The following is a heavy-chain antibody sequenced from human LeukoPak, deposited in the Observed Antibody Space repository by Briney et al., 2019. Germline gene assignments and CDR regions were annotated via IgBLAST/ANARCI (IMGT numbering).Heavy chain of an antibody. D-gene: IGHD3-10*01. Sequence: SETLSLTCSVSGGSINNYCWSWIRQPAGKGLEWIGRIYSSGSANYNPSLKSRVTMSVDTSKNQFSLKLSSVTAADTAVYYCARGWGYYGSGSFVIWGQGTMVTVSS. J-gene: IGHJ3*02. CDR2: IYSSGSA. CDR3: ARGWGYYGSGSFVI. CDR1: GGSINNYC. V-gene: IGHV4-4*07.